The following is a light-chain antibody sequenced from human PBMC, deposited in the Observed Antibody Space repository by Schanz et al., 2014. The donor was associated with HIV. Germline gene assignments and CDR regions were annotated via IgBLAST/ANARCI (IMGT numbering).Light chain of an antibody. CDR2: DVS. V-gene: IGLV2-8*01. Sequence: QSALTQPASVSGSLGQSITISCTGTNSDIGGFNFVSWYQQHPGRAPKLIIFDVSERPSAVPDRFSGSKSGNTASLTVSGLQPEDEADYYCSSYGGNNNLVLGGGTKLTVL. CDR3: SSYGGNNNLV. J-gene: IGLJ2*01. CDR1: NSDIGGFNF.